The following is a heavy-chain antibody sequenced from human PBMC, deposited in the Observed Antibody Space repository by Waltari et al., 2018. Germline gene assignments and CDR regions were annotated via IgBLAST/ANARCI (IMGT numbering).Heavy chain of an antibody. V-gene: IGHV3-7*01. CDR1: GFTFSSYW. CDR2: IKQDGSEK. J-gene: IGHJ6*03. CDR3: AREYSSSWYGGYYYMDV. Sequence: EVQLVESGGGLVQPGGSLRLSCAASGFTFSSYWMSWVRQAPGKGLEWVANIKQDGSEKYYVDSVKGRFTISRDNAKNSLYLQMNSLRAEDTAVYYCAREYSSSWYGGYYYMDVWGKGTTVTVSS. D-gene: IGHD6-13*01.